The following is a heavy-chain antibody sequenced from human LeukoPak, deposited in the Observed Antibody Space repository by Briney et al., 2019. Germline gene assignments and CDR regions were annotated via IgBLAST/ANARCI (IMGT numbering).Heavy chain of an antibody. D-gene: IGHD6-19*01. J-gene: IGHJ4*02. Sequence: GGSLRLSCAASGFTFSSYAMKWVRQAPGKGLEGVSTISGSGGSTYYADSVKGRFTITRDNSKNALYLQMNSMRAEDTAVYYCAKDRNGGGWYGELRDYWGQGTLVTVSS. CDR3: AKDRNGGGWYGELRDY. CDR1: GFTFSSYA. V-gene: IGHV3-23*01. CDR2: ISGSGGST.